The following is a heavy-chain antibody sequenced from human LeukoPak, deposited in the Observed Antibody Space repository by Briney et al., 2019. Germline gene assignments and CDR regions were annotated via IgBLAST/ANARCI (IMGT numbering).Heavy chain of an antibody. CDR3: AKDNYYDSSPWIDY. D-gene: IGHD3-22*01. V-gene: IGHV3-9*01. CDR2: ISWNSGSI. J-gene: IGHJ4*02. CDR1: GFTFDDYA. Sequence: RSLRLSCAASGFTFDDYAMHWVRQAPGKGLEWVSGISWNSGSIGYADSVKGRFTISRDNAKNSLYLQMNSPRAEDTALYYCAKDNYYDSSPWIDYWGQGTLVTVSS.